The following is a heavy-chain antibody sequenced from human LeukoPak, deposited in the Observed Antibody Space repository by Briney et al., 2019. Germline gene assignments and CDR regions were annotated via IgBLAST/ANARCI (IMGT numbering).Heavy chain of an antibody. D-gene: IGHD6-6*01. V-gene: IGHV4-59*08. J-gene: IGHJ6*02. CDR2: IYYSGST. CDR3: ARLSPRNQDYSSSSYYYYGMDV. Sequence: SETLSLTCAVYGGSFSGYYWSWIRQPPGKGLEWIGYIYYSGSTNYNPSLKSRVTISVDTSKNQFSLKLSSVTAADTAVYYCARLSPRNQDYSSSSYYYYGMDVWGQGTTVTVSS. CDR1: GGSFSGYY.